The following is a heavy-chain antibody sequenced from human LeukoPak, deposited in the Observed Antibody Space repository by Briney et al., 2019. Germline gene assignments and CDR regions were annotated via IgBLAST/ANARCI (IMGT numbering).Heavy chain of an antibody. Sequence: GGSLRLSCAASGFTFSSYAMHWVRQAPGKGLEWVAVISYDGSNKYYADSVKGRFTISRDNSKNTLYLQMNSLRAEDTAVYYCARDPAGGYVIGFDYWGQGTLVTVSS. V-gene: IGHV3-30-3*01. CDR1: GFTFSSYA. CDR3: ARDPAGGYVIGFDY. CDR2: ISYDGSNK. J-gene: IGHJ4*02. D-gene: IGHD5-12*01.